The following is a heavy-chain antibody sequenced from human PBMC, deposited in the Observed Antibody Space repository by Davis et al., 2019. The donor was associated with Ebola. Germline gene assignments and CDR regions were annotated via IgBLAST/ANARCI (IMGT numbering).Heavy chain of an antibody. CDR1: GGSISSGDYY. D-gene: IGHD3-3*01. V-gene: IGHV4-30-4*01. CDR2: IYYSGST. J-gene: IGHJ6*02. CDR3: ARATGIFWSGYYRWDV. Sequence: MPSETLSLTCTVSGGSISSGDYYWSWIRQPPGKGLEWIGYIYYSGSTYYNPSLKSRVTISVDTSKNQFSLKLSSVTAADTAVYYCARATGIFWSGYYRWDVWGQGTTVTVSS.